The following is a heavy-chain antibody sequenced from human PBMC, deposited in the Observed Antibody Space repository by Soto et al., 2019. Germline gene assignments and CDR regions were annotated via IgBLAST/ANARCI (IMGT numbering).Heavy chain of an antibody. Sequence: PGGPRWLPSAAAEYNFPCWGMHLVRQAPGEGLEWVAIIRYDSSNVYYADSVKGRFTISRDNAKNSLYLQMNSLRDEDTAVYYCARDFVQLWLPYLDYYYGMDVWGQGTTVTVSS. CDR2: IRYDSSNV. V-gene: IGHV3-30*02. CDR1: EYNFPCWG. CDR3: ARDFVQLWLPYLDYYYGMDV. D-gene: IGHD5-18*01. J-gene: IGHJ6*02.